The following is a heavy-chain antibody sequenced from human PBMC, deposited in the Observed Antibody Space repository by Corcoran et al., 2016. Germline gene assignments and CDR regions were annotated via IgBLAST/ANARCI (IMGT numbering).Heavy chain of an antibody. CDR2: IWYDGSNK. D-gene: IGHD3-22*01. CDR3: ARVTYYYDSSGQYYFDY. V-gene: IGHV3-33*01. Sequence: QVQLVESGGGVVQPGRSLRLSCAASGFTFSSYGMHWVRQAPGKGLEWVAVIWYDGSNKYYADSVKGRFTISRDNSKNTLYLQMNSLRAEDTAVYYCARVTYYYDSSGQYYFDYWGQGTLVTVSS. J-gene: IGHJ4*02. CDR1: GFTFSSYG.